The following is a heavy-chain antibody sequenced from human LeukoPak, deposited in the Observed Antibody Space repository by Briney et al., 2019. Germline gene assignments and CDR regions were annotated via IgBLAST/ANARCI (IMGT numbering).Heavy chain of an antibody. D-gene: IGHD6-13*01. CDR2: IYYSGST. J-gene: IGHJ2*01. CDR1: GGSISSYY. CDR3: ARERAPEVFNIAAAGTAPNWYFDL. V-gene: IGHV4-59*01. Sequence: PSETLSLTCTVSGGSISSYYWSWIRQPPGKGLEWIGYIYYSGSTNYNPSLKSRVTISVDTSKNQFSLKLSSVTAADTAVYYCARERAPEVFNIAAAGTAPNWYFDLWGRGTLVTVSS.